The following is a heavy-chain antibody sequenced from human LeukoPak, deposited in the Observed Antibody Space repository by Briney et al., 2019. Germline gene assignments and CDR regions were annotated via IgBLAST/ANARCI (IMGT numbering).Heavy chain of an antibody. CDR3: RLVSGHYFVPLIDH. Sequence: GGSLRLSCIASGLNFSDNYMTWIRQSPGKGLEWVAFISLSGSAIFYADSVQGRFIISRDNAKNTLYLQMNSLRAEDTAVYYCRLVSGHYFVPLIDHWGQGTLVTVSS. CDR2: ISLSGSAI. D-gene: IGHD3-22*01. J-gene: IGHJ4*02. CDR1: GLNFSDNY. V-gene: IGHV3-11*01.